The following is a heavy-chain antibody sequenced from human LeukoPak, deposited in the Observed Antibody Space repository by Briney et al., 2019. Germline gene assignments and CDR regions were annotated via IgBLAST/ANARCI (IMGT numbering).Heavy chain of an antibody. CDR1: GFTFRMYV. V-gene: IGHV3-21*01. D-gene: IGHD3-10*01. J-gene: IGHJ4*02. CDR2: IGSSSSFM. CDR3: AREDYSSGNPTIDN. Sequence: GGSLRLSCAASGFTFRMYVMKWVRQAPGKGLEWVSSIGSSSSFMYYADSVRGRFTISRDNAKNSLYLQMNSLRAEDAAVYYCAREDYSSGNPTIDNWSQGTLVTVSS.